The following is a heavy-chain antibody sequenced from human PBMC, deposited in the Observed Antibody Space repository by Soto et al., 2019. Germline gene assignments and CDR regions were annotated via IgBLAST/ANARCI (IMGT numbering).Heavy chain of an antibody. D-gene: IGHD3-16*01. V-gene: IGHV1-18*01. CDR3: ARMGDVPYYYYGTDV. CDR2: INGYNGNT. CDR1: GYTFTSYG. J-gene: IGHJ6*02. Sequence: QVQLVQSGAEVKKPGASVKVSCKASGYTFTSYGITWVRQAPGQGLEWLGWINGYNGNTNYAQKLQGRVTMTTDTATSTAYMELRSLRSADTAVYYCARMGDVPYYYYGTDVLRQGTTVTVSS.